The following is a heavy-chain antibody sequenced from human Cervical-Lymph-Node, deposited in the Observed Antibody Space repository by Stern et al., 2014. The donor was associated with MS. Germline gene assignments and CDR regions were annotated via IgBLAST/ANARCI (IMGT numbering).Heavy chain of an antibody. CDR3: AKGPYGSSGSSFFFRLDH. CDR1: GFTFSQYG. D-gene: IGHD3-22*01. CDR2: TSFDGTNE. Sequence: VQLLESGGNMVQPGTSLSLSCAASGFTFSQYGMHWVRQAPGKGLEWVAATSFDGTNEYYASSVKGRFTISRDHSKKTLALQMNSLRSEDPVVYYTAKGPYGSSGSSFFFRLDHWGQGTLVTVSS. V-gene: IGHV3-30*18. J-gene: IGHJ4*02.